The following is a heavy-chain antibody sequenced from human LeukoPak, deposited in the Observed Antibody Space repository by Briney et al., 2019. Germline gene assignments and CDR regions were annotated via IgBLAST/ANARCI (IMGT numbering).Heavy chain of an antibody. CDR2: IYSGGST. D-gene: IGHD4-11*01. J-gene: IGHJ6*03. V-gene: IGHV3-53*01. Sequence: GGSLRLSCAASGFTVSSNYMSWVRQAPGKGLEWVSVIYSGGSTYYADSVKGRFTISRDNSKNTLYLQMNSLRAEDAAVYYCARGYYSNYDYYYYMDVWGKGTTVTVSS. CDR1: GFTVSSNY. CDR3: ARGYYSNYDYYYYMDV.